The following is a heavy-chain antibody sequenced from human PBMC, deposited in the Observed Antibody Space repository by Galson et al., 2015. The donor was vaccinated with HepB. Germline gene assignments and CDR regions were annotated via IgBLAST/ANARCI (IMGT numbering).Heavy chain of an antibody. J-gene: IGHJ4*02. D-gene: IGHD6-13*01. V-gene: IGHV3-30*18. CDR2: ISYDGSNK. CDR1: GFTFSSYG. CDR3: AKDLGAGIAAAGIAV. Sequence: SLRLSCAASGFTFSSYGMHWVRQAPGKGLEWVAAISYDGSNKYYADSVKGRFTISRDNSKNTLYLQMNSLRAEDTAVYYCAKDLGAGIAAAGIAVWGQGTLVTVSS.